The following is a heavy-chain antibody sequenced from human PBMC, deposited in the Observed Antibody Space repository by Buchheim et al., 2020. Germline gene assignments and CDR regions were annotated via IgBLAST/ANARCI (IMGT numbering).Heavy chain of an antibody. CDR1: GGSISSYY. J-gene: IGHJ6*02. CDR2: IYYSGST. CDR3: ARGNYLSGYYYYGMDV. D-gene: IGHD4-11*01. Sequence: QVQLQESGPGLVKPSETLSLTCTVSGGSISSYYWSWIRQPPGKGLEWIGYIYYSGSTNYNPSLKSRVTISVDTSKNQFSLKLSSVTAADTAVYYCARGNYLSGYYYYGMDVWGQGTT. V-gene: IGHV4-59*01.